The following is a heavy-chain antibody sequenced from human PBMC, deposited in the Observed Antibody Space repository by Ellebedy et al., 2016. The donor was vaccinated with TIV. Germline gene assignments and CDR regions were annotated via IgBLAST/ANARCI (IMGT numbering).Heavy chain of an antibody. D-gene: IGHD4-17*01. J-gene: IGHJ2*01. CDR3: ARKVPAPTTVPPNWYFDL. Sequence: GESLKISCAASGFTFSIYWMNWVRQAPGKGLEWVSSISGSSTYIYYADSVKGRFAISRDNAKNSLYLQMNSLRAEDTAVYYCARKVPAPTTVPPNWYFDLWGRGTLVTVSS. CDR2: ISGSSTYI. CDR1: GFTFSIYW. V-gene: IGHV3-21*01.